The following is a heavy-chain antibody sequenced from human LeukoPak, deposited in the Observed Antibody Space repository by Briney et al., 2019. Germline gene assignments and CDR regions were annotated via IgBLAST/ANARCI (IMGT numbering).Heavy chain of an antibody. CDR1: GDSVSSNSAA. Sequence: SQTLSLTCAISGDSVSSNSAAWNWIRQSPSRGLEWLGRTYYRSKWYNDYAVSVKSRITINPDTSKNQFSLQLNSVTPEDTAVYYCARAEGTMVRGVIMIPLGMDVWGQGTTVTVSS. J-gene: IGHJ6*02. CDR3: ARAEGTMVRGVIMIPLGMDV. V-gene: IGHV6-1*01. D-gene: IGHD3-10*01. CDR2: TYYRSKWYN.